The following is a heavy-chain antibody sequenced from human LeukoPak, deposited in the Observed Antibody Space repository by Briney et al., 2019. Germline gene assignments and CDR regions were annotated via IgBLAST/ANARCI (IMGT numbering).Heavy chain of an antibody. D-gene: IGHD6-25*01. J-gene: IGHJ4*02. CDR1: GYTFTSYA. CDR3: ARETGSAVGSADFDY. Sequence: GASVKVSCKASGYTFTSYAMHWVRQAPGQRLEWMGWINAGNGNTKYSQKFQGRVTITRDTSAGTAYMELSSLRSEDTAVYYCARETGSAVGSADFDYWGQGTLVTVSS. CDR2: INAGNGNT. V-gene: IGHV1-3*01.